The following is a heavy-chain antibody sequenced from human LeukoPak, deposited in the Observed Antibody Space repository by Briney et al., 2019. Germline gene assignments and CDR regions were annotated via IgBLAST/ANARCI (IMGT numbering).Heavy chain of an antibody. J-gene: IGHJ4*02. D-gene: IGHD2-2*01. CDR1: GYTLTNYA. Sequence: ASVKVSCKASGYTLTNYALNWVRQAPGQGLEWMGWIDTNTGNPTYAQGFTGRFVFSLDTSVNTAYLQISSLKAEDTAIYYCARVQGYCSTTSCYPHYWGQGTLVTVSS. V-gene: IGHV7-4-1*02. CDR3: ARVQGYCSTTSCYPHY. CDR2: IDTNTGNP.